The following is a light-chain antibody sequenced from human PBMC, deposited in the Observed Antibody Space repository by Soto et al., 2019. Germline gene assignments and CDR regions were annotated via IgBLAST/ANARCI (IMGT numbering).Light chain of an antibody. Sequence: AIQMTHVPSSLRAFLRDIVTLTRRASQDIRRDFGRYQQRPGKAPTLLIYATSSLQSGVPSRFSGSGSGTDFTITISSLQPDDFATYYCQQYNSYSFGQGTKVDIK. CDR3: QQYNSYS. J-gene: IGKJ1*01. CDR2: ATS. V-gene: IGKV1-6*01. CDR1: QDIRRD.